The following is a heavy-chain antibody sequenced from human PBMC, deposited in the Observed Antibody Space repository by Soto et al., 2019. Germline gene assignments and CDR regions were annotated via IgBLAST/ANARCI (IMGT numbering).Heavy chain of an antibody. V-gene: IGHV1-69*06. D-gene: IGHD4-4*01. CDR2: IIPIFGTA. CDR1: GGTFSSYA. J-gene: IGHJ6*02. CDR3: ARALTDQTPNYYYGMDV. Sequence: SVKVSCKASGGTFSSYAISWVRQAPGQGLEWMGGIIPIFGTANYAQKLQGRVTITADKSTSTAYMELSSLRSEDTAVYYCARALTDQTPNYYYGMDVWGQGTTVTV.